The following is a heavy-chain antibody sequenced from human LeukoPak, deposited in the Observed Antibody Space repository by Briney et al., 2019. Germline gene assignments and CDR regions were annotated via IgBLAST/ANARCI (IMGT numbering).Heavy chain of an antibody. CDR3: ARGGETYRVLDY. D-gene: IGHD3-16*02. V-gene: IGHV4-34*01. CDR2: SNHSGST. Sequence: SETLSLTCAVYGGSFSDYYWSWIRQPPGKGLEWIEESNHSGSTNYNPSLTSRVTISVDTSNNQSSLKLTSVTAADTAVYYCARGGETYRVLDYCSQATLVTASS. J-gene: IGHJ4*02. CDR1: GGSFSDYY.